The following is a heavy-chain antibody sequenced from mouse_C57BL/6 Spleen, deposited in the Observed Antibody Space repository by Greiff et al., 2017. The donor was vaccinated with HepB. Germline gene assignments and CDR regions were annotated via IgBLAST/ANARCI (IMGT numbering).Heavy chain of an antibody. Sequence: EVKLVESGGGLVKPGGSLKLSCAASGFTFSDYGMHWVRQAPEKGLEWVAYISSGSSTIYYADTVKGRFTISRDNAKNTLFLQMTSLRSEDTAMYYCARHHYYGSSYWYFDVGGTGTTVTVSS. CDR1: GFTFSDYG. CDR3: ARHHYYGSSYWYFDV. D-gene: IGHD1-1*01. J-gene: IGHJ1*03. CDR2: ISSGSSTI. V-gene: IGHV5-17*01.